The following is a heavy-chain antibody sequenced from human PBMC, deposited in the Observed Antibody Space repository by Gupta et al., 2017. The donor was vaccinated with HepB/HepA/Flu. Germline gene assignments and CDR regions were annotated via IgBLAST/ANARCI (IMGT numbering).Heavy chain of an antibody. J-gene: IGHJ6*02. CDR1: GLTFGNHW. Sequence: EVQLVESGGGLVQPGGSLRLACAASGLTFGNHWIHWVRQDPGKGLVWVSRITSDGRATNYADSVKGRFTISRDNAKNTLYLQMNSLKVEDTAIYYCTRGRGDNSPSYYYGMDVWGQGTTVTVSS. CDR2: ITSDGRAT. V-gene: IGHV3-74*01. CDR3: TRGRGDNSPSYYYGMDV. D-gene: IGHD1-1*01.